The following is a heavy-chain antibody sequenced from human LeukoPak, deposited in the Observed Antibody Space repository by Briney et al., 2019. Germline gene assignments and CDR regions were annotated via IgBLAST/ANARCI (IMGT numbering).Heavy chain of an antibody. CDR1: GLTFSSYS. J-gene: IGHJ4*02. V-gene: IGHV3-48*01. Sequence: PGGSLRLSCAASGLTFSSYSMNWVRQAPGKGLEWVSYISSSSITIYYADSVKGRFTISRDNAKNSLYLQMNGLRAEDTAVYYCAREAYCTNGVCYFDYWGQGTLVTVSS. CDR3: AREAYCTNGVCYFDY. D-gene: IGHD2-8*01. CDR2: ISSSSITI.